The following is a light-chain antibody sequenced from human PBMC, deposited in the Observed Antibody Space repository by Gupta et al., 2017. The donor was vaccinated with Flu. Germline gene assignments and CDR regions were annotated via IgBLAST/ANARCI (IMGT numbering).Light chain of an antibody. J-gene: IGLJ2*01. CDR1: NIGTRY. CDR2: DNN. CDR3: QISDIASEHPGV. Sequence: QTTRRTCGGLNIGTRYVHWCQQRPGRPAVMVVYDNNVRRTGMPDRFSGSNSGNTATITITRVEAGEEDDYYCQISDIASEHPGVFGGGTKLTVL. V-gene: IGLV3-21*02.